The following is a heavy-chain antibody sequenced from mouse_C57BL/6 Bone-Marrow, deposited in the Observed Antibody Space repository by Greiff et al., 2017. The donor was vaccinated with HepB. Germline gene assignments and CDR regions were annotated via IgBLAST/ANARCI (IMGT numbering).Heavy chain of an antibody. Sequence: ESGPGLVKPSQSLSLTCSVTGYSITSGYYWNWIRQFPGNKLEWMGYISYDGSNNYNPSLKNRISITRDTSKNQFFLKLNSVTTEDTATYYCARDLYYRNYWGQGTTLTVSS. CDR3: ARDLYYRNY. V-gene: IGHV3-6*01. CDR1: GYSITSGYY. D-gene: IGHD2-14*01. J-gene: IGHJ2*01. CDR2: ISYDGSN.